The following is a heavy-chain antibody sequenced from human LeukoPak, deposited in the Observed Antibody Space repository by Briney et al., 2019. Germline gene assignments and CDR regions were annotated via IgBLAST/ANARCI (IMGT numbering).Heavy chain of an antibody. Sequence: ASVKVSCKASGGTFSSYAISWVRQAPGQGLEWMGGIIPIFGTANYAQKFQGRVTITTDESTSTAYMELSSLRSEDTAVYYCARNCHDSSGYYWALYYMDVWGKGTTVTVSS. CDR3: ARNCHDSSGYYWALYYMDV. CDR1: GGTFSSYA. CDR2: IIPIFGTA. D-gene: IGHD3-22*01. J-gene: IGHJ6*03. V-gene: IGHV1-69*05.